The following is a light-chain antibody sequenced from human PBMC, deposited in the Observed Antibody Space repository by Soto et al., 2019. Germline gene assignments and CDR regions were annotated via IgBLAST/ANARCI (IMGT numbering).Light chain of an antibody. Sequence: EIVMTQSPATLSVSPGERATLSCRASQSVSSNLAWYQQKPGQATRLLIYGAPTRATGIPARFSGSGSGTEFTLTISSMQSEDLAVYSCQQYNNWPTFGQGTRLEIK. CDR1: QSVSSN. V-gene: IGKV3D-15*01. J-gene: IGKJ5*01. CDR3: QQYNNWPT. CDR2: GAP.